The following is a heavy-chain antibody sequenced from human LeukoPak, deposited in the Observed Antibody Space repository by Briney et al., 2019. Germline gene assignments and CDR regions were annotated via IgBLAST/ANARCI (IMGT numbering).Heavy chain of an antibody. CDR3: AKSPAYYYDSSSYTRLDY. Sequence: PGGSLRLSCAASGFTFSSYAMSWVRQAPGKGLEWVSSISGSGASTYHADSVKGRFTISRDNSKYTLHLQMNSLRAEDTAVYYCAKSPAYYYDSSSYTRLDYWGQGTLVTVSS. D-gene: IGHD3-22*01. J-gene: IGHJ4*02. CDR1: GFTFSSYA. V-gene: IGHV3-23*01. CDR2: ISGSGAST.